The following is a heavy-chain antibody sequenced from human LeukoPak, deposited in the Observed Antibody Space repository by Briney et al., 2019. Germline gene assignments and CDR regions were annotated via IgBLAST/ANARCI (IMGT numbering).Heavy chain of an antibody. CDR3: ARVRGSSWYDAFDI. CDR1: GFTFSSYS. CDR2: IKQDGSEK. Sequence: PGGSLRLSCAASGFTFSSYSMNWVRQAPGKGLEWVANIKQDGSEKYYVDSVKGRFTISRDNAKNSLYLQMNSLRAEDTAVYYCARVRGSSWYDAFDIWGQGTMVTVSS. V-gene: IGHV3-7*01. D-gene: IGHD6-13*01. J-gene: IGHJ3*02.